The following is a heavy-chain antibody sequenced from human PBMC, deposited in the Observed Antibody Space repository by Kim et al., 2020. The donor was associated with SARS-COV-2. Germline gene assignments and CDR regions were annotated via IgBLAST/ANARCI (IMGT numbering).Heavy chain of an antibody. CDR3: AKDRGGLLTGFDY. D-gene: IGHD3-9*01. Sequence: YADSVKGRFTISRDNSKNTLYLQMNSLRAEDTAVYYCAKDRGGLLTGFDYWGQGTLVTVSS. V-gene: IGHV3-33*06. J-gene: IGHJ4*02.